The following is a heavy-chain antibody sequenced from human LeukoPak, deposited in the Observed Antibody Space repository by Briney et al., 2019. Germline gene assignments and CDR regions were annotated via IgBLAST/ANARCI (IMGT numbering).Heavy chain of an antibody. CDR1: GFTFSTYW. V-gene: IGHV3-74*01. J-gene: IGHJ4*02. Sequence: PGGSLRLSCAASGFTFSTYWMHWVRQVPGKGLVWVSRIKSDGRTTSYADSVKGRFTISRDNARNTLYLQMNSLRAEDTAVYYCARGWSHFDCWGQGALVTVSS. CDR3: ARGWSHFDC. CDR2: IKSDGRTT. D-gene: IGHD6-13*01.